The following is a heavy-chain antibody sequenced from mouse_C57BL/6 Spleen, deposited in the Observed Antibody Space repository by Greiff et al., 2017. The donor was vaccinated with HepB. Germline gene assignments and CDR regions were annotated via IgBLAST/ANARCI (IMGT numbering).Heavy chain of an antibody. CDR2: IDPSDSYT. CDR1: GYTFTSYW. Sequence: VQLQQSGAELVMPGASVKLSCKASGYTFTSYWMHWVKQRPGQGLEWIGEIDPSDSYTNYNQKFKGKSTLTVDKSSSTAYMQLSSLTSEDSAVYYCARNSYGSSRYWYFDVWGTGTTVTVSS. CDR3: ARNSYGSSRYWYFDV. D-gene: IGHD1-1*01. J-gene: IGHJ1*03. V-gene: IGHV1-69*01.